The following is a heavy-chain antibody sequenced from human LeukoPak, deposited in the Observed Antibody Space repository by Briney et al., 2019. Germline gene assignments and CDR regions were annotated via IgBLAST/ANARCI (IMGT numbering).Heavy chain of an antibody. V-gene: IGHV4-30-4*01. CDR1: GGCISSGDYY. Sequence: SETLSLTCTVSGGCISSGDYYWSWIRQPPGKGLEWIGYIYYSGSTYYSPSLKSRLTISVDTSKNQFSLRLSSVTAADTAVYYCARAKGDYFDYWGQGTLVTVSS. D-gene: IGHD3-16*01. CDR3: ARAKGDYFDY. CDR2: IYYSGST. J-gene: IGHJ4*02.